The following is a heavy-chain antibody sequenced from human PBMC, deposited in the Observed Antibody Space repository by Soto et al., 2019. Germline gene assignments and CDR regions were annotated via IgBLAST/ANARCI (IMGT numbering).Heavy chain of an antibody. CDR2: IYYSGST. CDR1: GDSITSNSYF. D-gene: IGHD3-9*01. Sequence: PSETLSLTCTVSGDSITSNSYFWAWIRQPPGKGLEWIGSIYYSGSTYHNPSLKSRVTISVDRSNNQFSLKLTSVTAADTAVYYCARHFSVDHFDYWGQGAPVTVSS. J-gene: IGHJ4*02. V-gene: IGHV4-39*01. CDR3: ARHFSVDHFDY.